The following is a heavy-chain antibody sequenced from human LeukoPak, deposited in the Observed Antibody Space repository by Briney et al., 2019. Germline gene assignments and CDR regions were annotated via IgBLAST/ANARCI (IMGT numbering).Heavy chain of an antibody. CDR2: INVGNANT. V-gene: IGHV1-3*01. Sequence: ASVKVSCKASGYTFTTYAIHWVRQAPGQRLEWMGWINVGNANTKYSQKLQGRVTITRNTSASTAYMELSTLRSEDTAVYYCARVPYYYDNNWFDPWGQGTLVTVSS. CDR3: ARVPYYYDNNWFDP. D-gene: IGHD3-22*01. CDR1: GYTFTTYA. J-gene: IGHJ5*02.